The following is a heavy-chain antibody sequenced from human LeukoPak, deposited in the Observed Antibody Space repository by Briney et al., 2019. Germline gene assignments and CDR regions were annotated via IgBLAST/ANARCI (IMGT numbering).Heavy chain of an antibody. CDR1: GGSIRSYY. V-gene: IGHV4-59*01. J-gene: IGHJ4*02. D-gene: IGHD6-13*01. Sequence: PSETLFLTCTVSGGSIRSYYWSWIRQPPGKGLEWIGYIYYSGSTNYNPSLRTRVTISIDTSKNQFSLKLSSVTAADTAVYYCARGGYPFDYWGQGTLVTVSA. CDR2: IYYSGST. CDR3: ARGGYPFDY.